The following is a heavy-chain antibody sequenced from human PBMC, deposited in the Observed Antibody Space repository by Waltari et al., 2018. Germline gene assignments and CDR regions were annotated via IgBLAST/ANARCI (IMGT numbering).Heavy chain of an antibody. Sequence: QVQLVQSGAEVKKPGSSVKVSCKASGGTFSSYAISWVRQAPGQGLEWMGGIIPIFGTANYAQKFQGRVTITADTSTDTAYRELTSLRSEDTAVYYCATSPLRFLEWVNWFDPWGQGTLVTVSS. J-gene: IGHJ5*02. D-gene: IGHD3-3*01. CDR3: ATSPLRFLEWVNWFDP. CDR2: IIPIFGTA. V-gene: IGHV1-69*14. CDR1: GGTFSSYA.